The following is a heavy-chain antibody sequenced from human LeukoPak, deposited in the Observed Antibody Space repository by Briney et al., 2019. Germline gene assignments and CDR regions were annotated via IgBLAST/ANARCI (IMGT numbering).Heavy chain of an antibody. CDR3: ARGGSYGLDY. Sequence: TGGSLRLSCAASGFTFSSYAMHWVRQAPGKGLEYVSAISSNGGSTYYANSVKGRFTISRDNSKNTLYLQMGSLRAEDMAVYYCARGGSYGLDYWGQGTLVTVSS. V-gene: IGHV3-64*01. CDR2: ISSNGGST. J-gene: IGHJ4*02. CDR1: GFTFSSYA. D-gene: IGHD1-26*01.